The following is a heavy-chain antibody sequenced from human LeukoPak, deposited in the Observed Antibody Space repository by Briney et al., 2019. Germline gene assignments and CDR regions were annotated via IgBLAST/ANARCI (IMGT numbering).Heavy chain of an antibody. CDR2: ISSNGGST. CDR3: ARSTRQDIVVVPAAPFDP. CDR1: GFTFSSYA. D-gene: IGHD2-2*01. Sequence: GGSLRLSCAASGFTFSSYAMHWVRQAPGKGLEYVSAISSNGGSTYYANSVKGRLTISRDNSKNTLYLQMGSLRAEDMAVYYCARSTRQDIVVVPAAPFDPWGQGTLVTVSS. V-gene: IGHV3-64*01. J-gene: IGHJ5*02.